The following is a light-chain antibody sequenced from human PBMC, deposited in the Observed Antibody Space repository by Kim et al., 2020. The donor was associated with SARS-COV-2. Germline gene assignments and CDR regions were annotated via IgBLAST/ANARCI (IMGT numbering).Light chain of an antibody. J-gene: IGLJ3*02. CDR3: QSYDSSLSGRV. CDR2: ANT. Sequence: QLVLTQPPSVSGAPGQRVTISCTGSSSNIGAGYEVHWYQQLPGTAPKLLIYANTIRPSGVPDRFSGSKSGTSASLAITGLQAEDEADYYCQSYDSSLSGRVFGGGTQLTVL. CDR1: SSNIGAGYE. V-gene: IGLV1-40*01.